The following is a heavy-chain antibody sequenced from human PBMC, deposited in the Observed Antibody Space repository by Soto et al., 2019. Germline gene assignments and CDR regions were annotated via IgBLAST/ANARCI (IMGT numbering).Heavy chain of an antibody. CDR2: ITVSGGIT. CDR1: GFTFSSYA. CDR3: AKCLQIHWNYDAYHI. D-gene: IGHD1-7*01. J-gene: IGHJ3*02. V-gene: IGHV3-23*01. Sequence: GGALRLSCAASGFTFSSYAMSGVGQGPGKGLEWVSHITVSGGITYYADSVKGRFTISRDTSSNTLYLQMNSLRAEDTALYYCAKCLQIHWNYDAYHIWGQGTMVTVSS.